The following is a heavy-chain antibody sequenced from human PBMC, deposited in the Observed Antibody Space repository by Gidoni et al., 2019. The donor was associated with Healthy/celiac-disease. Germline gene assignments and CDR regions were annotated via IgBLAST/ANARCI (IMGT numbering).Heavy chain of an antibody. CDR3: ARGHLYSYLDY. CDR1: VGTFSSYT. CDR2: IIPILGIA. D-gene: IGHD5-18*01. J-gene: IGHJ4*02. Sequence: QVQLAQSGPEVKQPGSSVKVSCKASVGTFSSYTISWVRQAPGQGLEWMGRIIPILGIANYAQKFQGRVTITADKSTSTAYMELSSLRSEDTAVYYCARGHLYSYLDYWGQGTLVTVSS. V-gene: IGHV1-69*02.